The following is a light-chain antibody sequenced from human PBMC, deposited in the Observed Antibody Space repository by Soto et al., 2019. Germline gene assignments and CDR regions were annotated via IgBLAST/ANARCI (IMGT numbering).Light chain of an antibody. CDR3: QQYNNWPRT. V-gene: IGKV3-15*01. CDR2: SAS. Sequence: IVMTQSPPTLSVSPGERATLSCRASRSISTNVAWYQHKSGQAPRLLIYSASTRATGIPTRFSGSGSGTEFTLTISSLQSEDFAVYYCQQYNNWPRTFGGGTKVDIK. CDR1: RSISTN. J-gene: IGKJ4*01.